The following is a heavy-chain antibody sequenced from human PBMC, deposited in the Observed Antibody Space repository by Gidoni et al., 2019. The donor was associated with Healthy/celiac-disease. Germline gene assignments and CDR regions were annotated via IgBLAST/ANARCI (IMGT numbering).Heavy chain of an antibody. D-gene: IGHD6-19*01. CDR2: ISSSSSYI. J-gene: IGHJ4*02. V-gene: IGHV3-21*01. Sequence: EVQLVESGGGLVKPGGSLRLSCAASGFTFSSYSMNWVRQAPGKGLEWVSSISSSSSYIYYADSVKGRFTISRDNAKNSLYLQMNSLRAEDTAVYYCARDGKWLVPSDYWGQGTLVTVSS. CDR3: ARDGKWLVPSDY. CDR1: GFTFSSYS.